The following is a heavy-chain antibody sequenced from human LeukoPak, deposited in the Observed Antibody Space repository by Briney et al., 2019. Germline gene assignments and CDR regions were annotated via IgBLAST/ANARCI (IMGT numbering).Heavy chain of an antibody. CDR1: GFTFSRYW. D-gene: IGHD3-10*02. CDR2: IKQDGSEK. CDR3: AELGITMIGGV. J-gene: IGHJ6*04. Sequence: WGSLRLSCAASGFTFSRYWMSWVRQAPGKGPEWVANIKQDGSEKYYVDSVRGRFTISRDNAKNSLYLQMNSLRAEDTAVYYCAELGITMIGGVWGKGTTVTISS. V-gene: IGHV3-7*01.